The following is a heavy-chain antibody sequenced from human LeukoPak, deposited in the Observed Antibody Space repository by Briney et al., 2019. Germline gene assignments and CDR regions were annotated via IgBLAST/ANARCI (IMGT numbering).Heavy chain of an antibody. V-gene: IGHV1-69*13. CDR1: GYTFTSYD. CDR3: ASGQMSTVTAVGYYYYFMGV. J-gene: IGHJ6*03. Sequence: SEKVSCKASGYTFTSYDIDWVRQAPGQGLEWMGGIIPIFETTNYAQEFQGRVTITADESTSTAYMELSSLRPEDTAVYYCASGQMSTVTAVGYYYYFMGVWGKGTTVTVSS. D-gene: IGHD4-11*01. CDR2: IIPIFETT.